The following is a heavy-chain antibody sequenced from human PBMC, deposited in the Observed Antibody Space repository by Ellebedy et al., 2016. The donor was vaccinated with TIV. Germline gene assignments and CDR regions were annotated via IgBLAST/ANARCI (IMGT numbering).Heavy chain of an antibody. CDR2: INHSGST. CDR3: ARKTVRVGYYMDV. Sequence: SETLSLTXAVYGGSFSGYYWSWIRQPPGKGLEWIGEINHSGSTNYNPSLKSRVTISVDTSKNQFSLKLSSVTAADTAVYYCARKTVRVGYYMDVWGKGTTVTVSS. J-gene: IGHJ6*03. CDR1: GGSFSGYY. V-gene: IGHV4-34*01. D-gene: IGHD2-2*01.